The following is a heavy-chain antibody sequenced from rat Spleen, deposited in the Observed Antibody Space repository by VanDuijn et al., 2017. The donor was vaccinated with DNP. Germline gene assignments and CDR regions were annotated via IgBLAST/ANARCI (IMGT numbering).Heavy chain of an antibody. J-gene: IGHJ4*01. Sequence: EVQLQESGPGLVKPSQSLSLTCSVTGYSITSNYWGWIRKFPGNKMEWMGYISYSGSTSYNPSIKSRISITRDTSKNQFFLQLNFVTTEDTATYYCARYRTTHYYVMDAWGQGASVTVSS. CDR3: ARYRTTHYYVMDA. CDR1: GYSITSNY. D-gene: IGHD1-11*01. CDR2: ISYSGST. V-gene: IGHV3-1*01.